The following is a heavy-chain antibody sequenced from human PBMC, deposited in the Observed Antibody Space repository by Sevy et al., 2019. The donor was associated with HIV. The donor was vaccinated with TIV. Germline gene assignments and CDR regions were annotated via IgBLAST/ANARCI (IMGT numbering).Heavy chain of an antibody. J-gene: IGHJ6*03. V-gene: IGHV3-23*01. D-gene: IGHD4-4*01. CDR1: GFTFSSYA. CDR3: AKGGHQGYSNYEASYYYYYMDV. Sequence: GGSLRLSCAASGFTFSSYAMSWVRQAPGKGLEWVSAISGSGGSTYYADSVKGRYTISRDNSKNTLYLQMNSLRAEETAVYYCAKGGHQGYSNYEASYYYYYMDVWGKGTTVTVSS. CDR2: ISGSGGST.